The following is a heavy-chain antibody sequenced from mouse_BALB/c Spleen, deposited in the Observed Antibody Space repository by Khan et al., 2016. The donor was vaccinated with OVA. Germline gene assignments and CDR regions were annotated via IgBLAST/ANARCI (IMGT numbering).Heavy chain of an antibody. CDR2: INSDGTYT. J-gene: IGHJ3*01. D-gene: IGHD4-1*01. V-gene: IGHV5-6*01. CDR3: ASHLTGSFAY. Sequence: EVKLVESGGDLVKPGGSLKLSCAASGFTFSNYGMSWVRQIPDKRLEWVATINSDGTYTYYPDSVKGRFTISRNNAKNTLYLEMSSLKSEDTAMYYCASHLTGSFAYWGQGTLVTVSA. CDR1: GFTFSNYG.